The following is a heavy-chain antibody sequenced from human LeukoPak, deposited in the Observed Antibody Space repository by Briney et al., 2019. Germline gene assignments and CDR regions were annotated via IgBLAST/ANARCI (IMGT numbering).Heavy chain of an antibody. Sequence: SGGSLRLSCAASGFIFSSYEMNWVRQAPGKGLGWVSYISSSGSIIYYADSVKGRFTISRDNAKNSLYLQMNSLRAEDTAVYYCARDPPGGYYFDYWGQGTLVTVSS. CDR1: GFIFSSYE. D-gene: IGHD3-22*01. J-gene: IGHJ4*02. CDR2: ISSSGSII. CDR3: ARDPPGGYYFDY. V-gene: IGHV3-48*03.